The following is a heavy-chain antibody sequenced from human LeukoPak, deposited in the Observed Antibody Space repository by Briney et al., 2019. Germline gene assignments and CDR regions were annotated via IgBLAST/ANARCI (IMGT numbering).Heavy chain of an antibody. CDR2: IYTSGRT. D-gene: IGHD3-9*01. CDR3: ARDQGEKSAYYDILTGYYAFDI. Sequence: SETLSLTRTVSGGSISSGSYYWSWIRQPAGKGREWIGRIYTSGRTNYNPSLKSRVTISVDTSKNQFSLKLSSVTAADTAVYYCARDQGEKSAYYDILTGYYAFDIWGQGTMVTVSS. V-gene: IGHV4-61*02. CDR1: GGSISSGSYY. J-gene: IGHJ3*02.